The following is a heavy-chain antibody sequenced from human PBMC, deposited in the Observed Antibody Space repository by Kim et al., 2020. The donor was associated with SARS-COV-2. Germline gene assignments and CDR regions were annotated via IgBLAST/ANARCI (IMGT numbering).Heavy chain of an antibody. J-gene: IGHJ6*02. Sequence: YPDAVKARFTLSRDTAKNSLYLQMHSLRGEDTAVYYCAGELSPYYYGMDVWGQGTTVTVSS. CDR3: AGELSPYYYGMDV. V-gene: IGHV3-48*01.